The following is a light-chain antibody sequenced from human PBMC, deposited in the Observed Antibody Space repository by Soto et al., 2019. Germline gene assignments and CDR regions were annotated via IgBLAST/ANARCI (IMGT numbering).Light chain of an antibody. CDR3: QQRSNWPST. Sequence: EIVLTQSPATLSLSPGNRATLSCRASQSVSGYLAWYQQKPVQAPMLLTYDASTRATGIPARFSGSGSGTDVTLTITSLEHEDFAVYYWQQRSNWPSTVGGGTKVEI. CDR1: QSVSGY. J-gene: IGKJ4*01. CDR2: DAS. V-gene: IGKV3-11*01.